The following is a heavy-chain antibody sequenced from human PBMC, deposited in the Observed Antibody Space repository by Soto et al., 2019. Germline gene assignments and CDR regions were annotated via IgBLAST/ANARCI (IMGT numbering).Heavy chain of an antibody. CDR2: IRSKANSYAT. CDR1: GFTFSGSA. J-gene: IGHJ4*02. CDR3: TRWGFGQQPFDY. Sequence: GGSLRLSCAASGFTFSGSAMHWVRQASGKGLEWVGRIRSKANSYATAYAASVKGRFTISRDDSKNTAYLQMNSLKTEDTAVYYCTRWGFGQQPFDYWGQGTLVTVSS. V-gene: IGHV3-73*01. D-gene: IGHD6-13*01.